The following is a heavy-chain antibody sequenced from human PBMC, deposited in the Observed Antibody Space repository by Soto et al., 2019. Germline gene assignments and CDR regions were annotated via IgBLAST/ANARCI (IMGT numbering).Heavy chain of an antibody. CDR1: GGSISSGDYY. CDR3: VRTGSPPDFDY. J-gene: IGHJ4*02. CDR2: IYYSGST. V-gene: IGHV4-30-4*01. Sequence: PSETLSLTCTVSGGSISSGDYYWSWIRQPPGKGLEWIGYIYYSGSTQYNPSLKSRVTISADTSKNHFPLKLSSVTAADTAVYYCVRTGSPPDFDYWGPGTLVTVSS.